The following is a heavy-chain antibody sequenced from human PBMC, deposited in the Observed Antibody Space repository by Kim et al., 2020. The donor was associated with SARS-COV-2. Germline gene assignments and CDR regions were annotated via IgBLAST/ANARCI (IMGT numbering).Heavy chain of an antibody. CDR2: ISNNGGDT. Sequence: GGSLRLSCAASGFTFNIFFMHWVRQAPGKGLEYVSFISNNGGDTNYANSVKGRFTISRDNSRNTLFLQMGDLRADDMAVYYCTRERGGYYFDYWGEGTV. D-gene: IGHD3-16*01. V-gene: IGHV3-64*01. J-gene: IGHJ4*02. CDR1: GFTFNIFF. CDR3: TRERGGYYFDY.